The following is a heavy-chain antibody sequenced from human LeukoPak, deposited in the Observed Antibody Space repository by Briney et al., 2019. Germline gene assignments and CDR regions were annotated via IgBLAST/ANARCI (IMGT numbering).Heavy chain of an antibody. V-gene: IGHV3-30*04. CDR3: ASGGYYGSGSFDY. D-gene: IGHD3-10*01. J-gene: IGHJ4*02. Sequence: GGSLRLSCAASGFTFSSYAVHWVRQAPGKGLEWVAVISYDGSNKYYADSVKGRFTISRDNAKNSLYLQMNSLRAEDTAVYYCASGGYYGSGSFDYWGQGTLVTVSS. CDR2: ISYDGSNK. CDR1: GFTFSSYA.